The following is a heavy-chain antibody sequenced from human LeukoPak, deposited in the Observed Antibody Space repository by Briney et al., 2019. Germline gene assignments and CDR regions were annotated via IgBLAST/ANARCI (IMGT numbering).Heavy chain of an antibody. D-gene: IGHD3-9*01. J-gene: IGHJ5*02. CDR1: GYTFTGYY. V-gene: IGHV1-2*02. CDR2: INPNSGGT. Sequence: GASVKVSCKASGYTFTGYYMHWVRQAPGQGLEWMGWINPNSGGTNYAQKFQGRVTMTRDTSISTAYMELSRLRSDDTAVYYCARDRFDYDILTGFDPWGQGTLVTVSS. CDR3: ARDRFDYDILTGFDP.